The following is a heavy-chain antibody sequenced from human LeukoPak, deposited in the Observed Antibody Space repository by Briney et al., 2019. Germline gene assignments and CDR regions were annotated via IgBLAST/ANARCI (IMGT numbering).Heavy chain of an antibody. CDR2: ITSSSSYI. Sequence: GGSLRLSCAASGFTFSSYSMNWVRQAPGKGLEWVSSITSSSSYIYYADSVKGRFTISRDNAKNSLYLQMNSLRAEDTAVYYCAREGDSSSQLYGFDYWGQGTLVTVSS. CDR1: GFTFSSYS. CDR3: AREGDSSSQLYGFDY. J-gene: IGHJ4*02. V-gene: IGHV3-21*04. D-gene: IGHD6-13*01.